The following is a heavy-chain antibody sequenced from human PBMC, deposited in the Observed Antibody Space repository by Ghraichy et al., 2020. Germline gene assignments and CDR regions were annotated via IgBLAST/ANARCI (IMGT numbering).Heavy chain of an antibody. CDR2: IKQDGSEK. Sequence: GESLNISCAASGFTFSSYWMSWVRQAPGKGLEWVANIKQDGSEKYYVDSVKGRFTISRDNAKNSLYLQMNSLRAEDTAVYYCARVFWAMVPYGFGYWGQGTLVTVSS. V-gene: IGHV3-7*01. CDR1: GFTFSSYW. CDR3: ARVFWAMVPYGFGY. D-gene: IGHD3-10*01. J-gene: IGHJ4*02.